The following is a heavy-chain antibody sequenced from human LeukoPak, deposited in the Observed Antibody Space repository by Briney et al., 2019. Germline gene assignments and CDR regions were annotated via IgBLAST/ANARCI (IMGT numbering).Heavy chain of an antibody. CDR1: EFTFSNYY. J-gene: IGHJ3*02. CDR2: ISGDANTM. Sequence: GGSLRLSCAASEFTFSNYYMSWVRQAPGKGLEWVSYISGDANTMHHADSVKGRFTISRDNTQKSLYLDMHSLRAEDTAVYYCARDHGGGVFDIWGQGTMVTVSS. V-gene: IGHV3-48*01. D-gene: IGHD4-23*01. CDR3: ARDHGGGVFDI.